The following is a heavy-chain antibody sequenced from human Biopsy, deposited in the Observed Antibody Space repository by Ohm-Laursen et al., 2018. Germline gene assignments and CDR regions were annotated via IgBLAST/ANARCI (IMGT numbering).Heavy chain of an antibody. Sequence: SLRLSCAASGFPFANYAMNWVRQAPGEGLEWVSLISASGGSAYYADSVKGRFNVSRDNSKNTVFLQMNSLRPEDTAAYYCAKKGMPVTDNNWFDPWGQGTLVTVSS. J-gene: IGHJ5*02. CDR1: GFPFANYA. CDR2: ISASGGSA. V-gene: IGHV3-23*01. D-gene: IGHD2-21*02. CDR3: AKKGMPVTDNNWFDP.